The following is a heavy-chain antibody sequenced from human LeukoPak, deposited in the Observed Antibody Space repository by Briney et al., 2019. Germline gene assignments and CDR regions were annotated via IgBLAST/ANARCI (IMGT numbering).Heavy chain of an antibody. CDR2: MHYSGTT. CDR1: GGSISNSPYY. V-gene: IGHV4-39*01. Sequence: SATLSLTCNVSGGSISNSPYYWGWIRQPPGKGLEWIGSMHYSGTTYHNPPLRSRVTISVDTSKNQFSLRLISVTAADTAVYYCARNDRGRPADYWGQGTLVTVSS. J-gene: IGHJ4*02. D-gene: IGHD1-26*01. CDR3: ARNDRGRPADY.